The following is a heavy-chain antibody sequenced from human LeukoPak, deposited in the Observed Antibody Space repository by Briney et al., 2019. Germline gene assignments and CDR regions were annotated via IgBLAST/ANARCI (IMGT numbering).Heavy chain of an antibody. J-gene: IGHJ4*02. CDR3: ALPSTVVTWGLGQYDY. CDR1: GGTFSSYA. Sequence: SVKVSCKASGGTFSSYAISRVRQAPGQGLEWMGGIIPIFGTANYAQKFQGRVTITADESTSTAYMELSSLRSEDTAVYYCALPSTVVTWGLGQYDYWGQGTLVTVSS. CDR2: IIPIFGTA. V-gene: IGHV1-69*13. D-gene: IGHD4-23*01.